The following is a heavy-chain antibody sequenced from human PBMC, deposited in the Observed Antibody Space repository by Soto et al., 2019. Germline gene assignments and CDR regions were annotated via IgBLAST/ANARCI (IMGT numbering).Heavy chain of an antibody. J-gene: IGHJ4*02. Sequence: PGGSLRLSCAASGFTFSSDSMNWVRQAPGKGLEWVSSISSSSSYIYYADSVKGRFTISRDNAKNSLYLQMNSLRAEDTAVYHCARVDYDSVSYFSWGQGTLVTVSS. D-gene: IGHD3-22*01. CDR2: ISSSSSYI. V-gene: IGHV3-21*01. CDR1: GFTFSSDS. CDR3: ARVDYDSVSYFS.